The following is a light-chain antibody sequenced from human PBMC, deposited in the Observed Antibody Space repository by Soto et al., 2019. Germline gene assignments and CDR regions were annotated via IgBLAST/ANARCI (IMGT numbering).Light chain of an antibody. Sequence: QSALTQPASVSGSPGQSITISCTGTSSDVGGYDYVSWYQQHPGKAPKLMIYDVTNRPSGVSTRFSASKSGNTASLTISGLQAEDEADYYCCSFSSITTRIFGGGTKLT. J-gene: IGLJ2*01. CDR3: CSFSSITTRI. V-gene: IGLV2-14*03. CDR1: SSDVGGYDY. CDR2: DVT.